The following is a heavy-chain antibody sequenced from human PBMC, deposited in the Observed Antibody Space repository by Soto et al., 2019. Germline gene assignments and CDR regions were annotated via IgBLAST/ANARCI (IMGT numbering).Heavy chain of an antibody. J-gene: IGHJ6*02. CDR3: ARFPVRGYSYGSAYYYYYGMDV. Sequence: SETLSLTCTVSGGSISSGGYYWSCIRQHPGKGLEWIGYIYYSGSTYYNPSLKSRVTISVDTSKNQFSLKLSSVTAADTAVYYCARFPVRGYSYGSAYYYYYGMDVWGQGTTVTVSS. CDR1: GGSISSGGYY. CDR2: IYYSGST. D-gene: IGHD5-18*01. V-gene: IGHV4-31*03.